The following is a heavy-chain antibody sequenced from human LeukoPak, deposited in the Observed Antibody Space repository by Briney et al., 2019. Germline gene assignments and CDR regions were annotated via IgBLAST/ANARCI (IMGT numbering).Heavy chain of an antibody. V-gene: IGHV1-69*04. Sequence: EASVKVSCKASGGTFSSYAISWVRQAPGQGLEWMGRIIPILTIANYAQKSQGRVTITADKSTSTAYMELSSLRSEDTAVYYCARGSSGWTDAFDIWGQGTMVTVSS. CDR3: ARGSSGWTDAFDI. J-gene: IGHJ3*02. CDR2: IIPILTIA. CDR1: GGTFSSYA. D-gene: IGHD6-19*01.